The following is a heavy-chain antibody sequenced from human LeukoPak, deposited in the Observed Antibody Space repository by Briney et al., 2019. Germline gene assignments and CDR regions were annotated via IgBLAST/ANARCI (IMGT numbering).Heavy chain of an antibody. V-gene: IGHV3-30*18. D-gene: IGHD3-16*02. CDR3: AKVYDYVWGSYRPTAKYYFDY. J-gene: IGHJ4*02. CDR1: GFTFSSYG. CDR2: ISYDGSNK. Sequence: GGSLRLSCAASGFTFSSYGMHWVRQAPGKGLEWVAVISYDGSNKYYADSVKGRFTISRDNSKNTLYLQMNSLRAEDTAVYYCAKVYDYVWGSYRPTAKYYFDYWGQGTLVTVSS.